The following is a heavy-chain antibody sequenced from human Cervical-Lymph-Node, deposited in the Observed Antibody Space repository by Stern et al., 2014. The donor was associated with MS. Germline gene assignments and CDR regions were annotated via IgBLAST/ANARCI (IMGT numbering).Heavy chain of an antibody. J-gene: IGHJ4*02. CDR2: INGDASTT. D-gene: IGHD4-17*01. V-gene: IGHV3-74*02. CDR1: GFTFSRYW. CDR3: ARNPNLGDSGGTY. Sequence: VHLVESGGALVQPGGSLRLSCAASGFTFSRYWMHWVRQVPGKGLVWVSRINGDASTTYYADAVKGRFTISRDNAKNRLYLQMNSLRAEDTAVYYCARNPNLGDSGGTYWGQGTLVTVSS.